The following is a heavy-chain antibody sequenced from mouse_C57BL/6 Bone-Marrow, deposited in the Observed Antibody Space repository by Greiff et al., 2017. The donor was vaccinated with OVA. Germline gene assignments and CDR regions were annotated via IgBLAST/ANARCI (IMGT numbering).Heavy chain of an antibody. D-gene: IGHD2-2*01. Sequence: QVQLQQSGAELVRPGTSVKMSCKASGYTFTNYWIGWAKQRPGHGLEWIGDIYPGGGYTNYNEQFKGKATLTADKSSSTAYMQFSSLTSEDSAISYCAVYYGNDEGFAYWGQGTLVTVSA. CDR1: GYTFTNYW. V-gene: IGHV1-63*01. CDR2: IYPGGGYT. CDR3: AVYYGNDEGFAY. J-gene: IGHJ3*01.